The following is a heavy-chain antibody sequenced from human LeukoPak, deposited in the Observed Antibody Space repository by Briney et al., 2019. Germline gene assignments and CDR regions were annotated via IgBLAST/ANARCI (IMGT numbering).Heavy chain of an antibody. CDR3: ARVDASAYCGGDCYSYYYYYGMDV. CDR1: GFTFS. V-gene: IGHV3-23*01. CDR2: ISGDGGST. D-gene: IGHD2-21*02. Sequence: GGSLRLSCAASGFTFSMSWVRQAPGKGLEWVSAISGDGGSTYYADSVKGRFTISRDKSKNTLYLQMNSLRAEDTAVYYCARVDASAYCGGDCYSYYYYYGMDVWGQGTTVTVSS. J-gene: IGHJ6*02.